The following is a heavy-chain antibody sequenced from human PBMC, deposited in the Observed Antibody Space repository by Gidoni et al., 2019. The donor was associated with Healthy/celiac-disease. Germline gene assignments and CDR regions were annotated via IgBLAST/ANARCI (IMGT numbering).Heavy chain of an antibody. CDR3: ARHLSDSSGYSLTDY. Sequence: EVQLVQSGAEVKQPGESPKISCKGSGYSFTSYWIGWVRQMPGKGLEWMGIIYPGDSDTRYSPSCQGQVTISADKSISTAYLQWSSLKASDTAMYYCARHLSDSSGYSLTDYWGQGTLVTVSS. CDR1: GYSFTSYW. D-gene: IGHD3-22*01. J-gene: IGHJ4*02. CDR2: IYPGDSDT. V-gene: IGHV5-51*01.